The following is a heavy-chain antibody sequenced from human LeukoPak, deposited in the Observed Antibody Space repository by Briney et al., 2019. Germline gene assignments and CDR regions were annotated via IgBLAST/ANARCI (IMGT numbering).Heavy chain of an antibody. V-gene: IGHV4-39*01. CDR3: ARVRLWFGEPPSFRYFDY. D-gene: IGHD3-10*01. J-gene: IGHJ4*02. Sequence: PSETLSLTCTVSGDSISSSNYYWGWIRQPPGKGLEWIGSIYFSGGTYYNASLKSRVTISVDTSKNQFSLKLSSVTAADTAVYYCARVRLWFGEPPSFRYFDYWGQGTLVTVSS. CDR1: GDSISSSNYY. CDR2: IYFSGGT.